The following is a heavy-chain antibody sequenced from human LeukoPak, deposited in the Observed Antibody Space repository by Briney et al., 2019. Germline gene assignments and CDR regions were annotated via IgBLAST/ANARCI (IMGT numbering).Heavy chain of an antibody. J-gene: IGHJ4*02. D-gene: IGHD6-19*01. CDR2: ISYDGDIK. CDR3: ARDHIGPVAGDFDL. V-gene: IGHV3-30*03. Sequence: GGSLRLSCAASGFTFSNYGMHWVRQAPGKGLEWVAIISYDGDIKYYADSVKGRFTTSRDNSKNTLRLQMNSLRAEDTAMYYCARDHIGPVAGDFDLWGQGTLVTVSS. CDR1: GFTFSNYG.